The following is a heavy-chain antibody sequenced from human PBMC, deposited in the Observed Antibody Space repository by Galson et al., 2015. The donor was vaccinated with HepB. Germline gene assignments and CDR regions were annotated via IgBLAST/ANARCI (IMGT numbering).Heavy chain of an antibody. J-gene: IGHJ3*02. Sequence: QSGAEVKKPGESLRISCKGSGYSFTSYWNSWVRQMPGKGLEWMGRIDPSDSYTNYSPSFQGHVTISADKSISTAYLQWSSLKASDTAMYYCARFQSVLLWFGTDDAFDIWGQGQWSPSLQ. D-gene: IGHD3-10*01. V-gene: IGHV5-10-1*01. CDR2: IDPSDSYT. CDR1: GYSFTSYW. CDR3: ARFQSVLLWFGTDDAFDI.